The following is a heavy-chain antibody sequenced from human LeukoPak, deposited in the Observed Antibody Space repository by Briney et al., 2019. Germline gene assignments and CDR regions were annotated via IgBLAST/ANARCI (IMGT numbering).Heavy chain of an antibody. CDR2: ISASRDIT. V-gene: IGHV3-48*01. Sequence: GGSLRLSCAASGFNYSSYTMNWVRQAPGMGLEWLSYISASRDITYYADSVKGRFTISRDNAKNSLYLQMNSLRAEDTAVYYCARDVYYYDSSGYRNYYFDYWGQGTLVTVSS. J-gene: IGHJ4*02. CDR1: GFNYSSYT. CDR3: ARDVYYYDSSGYRNYYFDY. D-gene: IGHD3-22*01.